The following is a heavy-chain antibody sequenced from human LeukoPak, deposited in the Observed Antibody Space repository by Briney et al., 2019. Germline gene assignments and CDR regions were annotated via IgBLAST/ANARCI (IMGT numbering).Heavy chain of an antibody. Sequence: SETLSLTCAVSGYSISSGHYWGWIRQPPGKGLEWIGSIYHSGSTYYNPSLKSRVTISVDTSKNQFSLKLSSVTAADTAVYYCARRHYDFWSGYFGFDYWGQGTLVTVSS. CDR1: GYSISSGHY. V-gene: IGHV4-38-2*01. J-gene: IGHJ4*02. D-gene: IGHD3-3*01. CDR2: IYHSGST. CDR3: ARRHYDFWSGYFGFDY.